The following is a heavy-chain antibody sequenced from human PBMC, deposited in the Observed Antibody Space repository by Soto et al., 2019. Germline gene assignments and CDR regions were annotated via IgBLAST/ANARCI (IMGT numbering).Heavy chain of an antibody. CDR2: ISGSGGST. D-gene: IGHD3-16*01. Sequence: GGSLRLSCAASGFTFSSYAMSWVRQAPGKGLEWVSAISGSGGSTYYADSVKGRFTISRDNSKNTLYLQMNSLRAEDTAVYYCAKDGMITFGGAPPPIDAFDIWGQGTMVTVSS. J-gene: IGHJ3*02. CDR3: AKDGMITFGGAPPPIDAFDI. V-gene: IGHV3-23*01. CDR1: GFTFSSYA.